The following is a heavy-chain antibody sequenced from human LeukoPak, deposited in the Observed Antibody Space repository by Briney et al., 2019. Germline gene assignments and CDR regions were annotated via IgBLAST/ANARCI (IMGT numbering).Heavy chain of an antibody. Sequence: SETLSLTCAVYGGSFSGYYWSWIRQPPGKGLEWIGEINHSGSTNYNQSLKSRVTISVDTSKNQFSLKLSSVTAADTAVYYCARGHCGGDCYSGYYFDYWGQGTLVTVSS. V-gene: IGHV4-34*01. CDR1: GGSFSGYY. CDR3: ARGHCGGDCYSGYYFDY. CDR2: INHSGST. J-gene: IGHJ4*02. D-gene: IGHD2-21*02.